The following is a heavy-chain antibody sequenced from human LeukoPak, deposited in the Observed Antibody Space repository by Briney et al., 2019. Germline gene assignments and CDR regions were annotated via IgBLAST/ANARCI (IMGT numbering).Heavy chain of an antibody. Sequence: PGGSLRLSCAASGFTFTSYWMNWVRQAPGKGLEWVANIKPDGDTYHVDSAKGRFTISRDNAKNSLYLQMNSLRAEDTAVYYCAREDGTFDYWGQGALVTVSS. D-gene: IGHD1-1*01. CDR2: IKPDGDT. J-gene: IGHJ4*02. V-gene: IGHV3-7*01. CDR3: AREDGTFDY. CDR1: GFTFTSYW.